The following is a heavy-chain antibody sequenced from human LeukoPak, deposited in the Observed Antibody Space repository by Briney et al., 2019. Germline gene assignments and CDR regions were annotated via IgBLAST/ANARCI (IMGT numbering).Heavy chain of an antibody. CDR2: INPNSGGT. CDR3: ARDTIFGVVHYYYYMDV. V-gene: IGHV1-2*02. CDR1: GYTFTGYY. D-gene: IGHD3-3*01. J-gene: IGHJ6*03. Sequence: ASVTVSCKASGYTFTGYYMHWVRQAPGQGLGWMGWINPNSGGTNYAQKFQGRVTMTRDTSISTAYMELSSLRADDTAVYYCARDTIFGVVHYYYYMDVWGKGTTVTVSS.